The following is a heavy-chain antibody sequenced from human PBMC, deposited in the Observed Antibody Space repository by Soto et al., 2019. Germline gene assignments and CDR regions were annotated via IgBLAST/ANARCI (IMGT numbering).Heavy chain of an antibody. CDR3: ARGLITGSQYSGGWYYFDS. CDR2: IYHSGST. Sequence: PSETLSLTCTVSGDSMSSSNWWSWVRQPPGKGLEWIGEIYHSGSTNYNPSLKSRVTISVDKSKNQFSLKLSSVTAADTAVYYCARGLITGSQYSGGWYYFDSWGQGTQVTVSS. V-gene: IGHV4-4*02. J-gene: IGHJ4*02. D-gene: IGHD1-26*01. CDR1: GDSMSSSNW.